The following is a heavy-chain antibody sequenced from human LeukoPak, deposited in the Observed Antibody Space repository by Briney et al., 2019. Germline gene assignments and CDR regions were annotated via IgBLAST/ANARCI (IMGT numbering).Heavy chain of an antibody. CDR3: ARVGDYSYGNY. CDR2: IYYSGST. J-gene: IGHJ4*02. D-gene: IGHD5-18*01. Sequence: TSETLSLTCAVSGGSISSSNWWSWVRQPPGKGLEWIGYIYYSGSTNYNPSLKSRVTISVDTSKNQFSLKLSSVTAADTAVYYCARVGDYSYGNYWGQGTLVTVSS. CDR1: GGSISSSNW. V-gene: IGHV4-4*02.